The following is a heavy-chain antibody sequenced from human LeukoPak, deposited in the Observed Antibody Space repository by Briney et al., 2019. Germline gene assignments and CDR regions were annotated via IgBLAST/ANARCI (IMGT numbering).Heavy chain of an antibody. V-gene: IGHV3-74*01. CDR3: ARVLSGSWDWFDP. CDR1: GFTFSDYY. CDR2: INTDGSRI. Sequence: SGGSLRLSCAASGFTFSDYYMSWIRQAPGKGLVWVSRINTDGSRITYADSVKGRFTISRDNAMNTVYLQMNSLRAEDTAVYYCARVLSGSWDWFDPWGQGTLVTVSS. J-gene: IGHJ5*02. D-gene: IGHD3-22*01.